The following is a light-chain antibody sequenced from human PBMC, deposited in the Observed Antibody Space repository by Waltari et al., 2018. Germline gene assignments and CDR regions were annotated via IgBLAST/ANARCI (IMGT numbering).Light chain of an antibody. V-gene: IGLV1-40*01. CDR1: SSNIGAGYD. CDR3: QSYDNRLSAVV. Sequence: QSVLTQPPSVSGAPGQRVTISCTGSSSNIGAGYDVHWYQHLPGTAPKLRIFGFPARPSGRPDRFSGAKSGTAASLAIPGLQAEDEADYSCQSYDNRLSAVVFGGGTKLTVL. J-gene: IGLJ2*01. CDR2: GFP.